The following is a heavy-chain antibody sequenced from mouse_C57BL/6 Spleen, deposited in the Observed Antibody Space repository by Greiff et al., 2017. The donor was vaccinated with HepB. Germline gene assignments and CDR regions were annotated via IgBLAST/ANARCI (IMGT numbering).Heavy chain of an antibody. CDR3: ARPYDYDGGDYYFDY. D-gene: IGHD2-4*01. J-gene: IGHJ2*01. Sequence: QVQLQQSGPELVKPGASVKLSCKASGYTFTSYDINWVKQRPGQGLEWIGWIYPRDGSTKYNEKFKGKATLTVDTSSSTAYMELHSLTSEDSAVYFCARPYDYDGGDYYFDYWGQGTTLTVSS. CDR2: IYPRDGST. V-gene: IGHV1-85*01. CDR1: GYTFTSYD.